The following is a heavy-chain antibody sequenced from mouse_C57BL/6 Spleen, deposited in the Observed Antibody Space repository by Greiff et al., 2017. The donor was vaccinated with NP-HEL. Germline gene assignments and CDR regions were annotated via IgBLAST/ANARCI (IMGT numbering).Heavy chain of an antibody. J-gene: IGHJ2*01. CDR2: ISSGGDYI. D-gene: IGHD1-1*01. CDR3: TRDSHYYGSSPYYFDY. V-gene: IGHV5-9-1*02. Sequence: EVQRVESGEGLVKPGGSLKLSCAASGFTFSSYAMSWVRQTPEKRLEWVAYISSGGDYIYYADTVKGRFTISRDNARNTLYLQMSSLKSEDTAMYYCTRDSHYYGSSPYYFDYWGQGTTLTVSS. CDR1: GFTFSSYA.